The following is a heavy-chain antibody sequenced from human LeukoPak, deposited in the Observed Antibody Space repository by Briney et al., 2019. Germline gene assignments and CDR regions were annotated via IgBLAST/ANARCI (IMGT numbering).Heavy chain of an antibody. J-gene: IGHJ1*01. D-gene: IGHD3-22*01. CDR3: ARGLGYYDSSGYYHREYFQH. V-gene: IGHV4-59*01. CDR2: IYYSGST. Sequence: SETLSLTCTVSGGSISSYYWSWIRQPPGKGLEWIGYIYYSGSTNYNPSLKSRVTVSVDTSKNQFSLKLSSVTAADTAVYYCARGLGYYDSSGYYHREYFQHWGQGTLVTVSS. CDR1: GGSISSYY.